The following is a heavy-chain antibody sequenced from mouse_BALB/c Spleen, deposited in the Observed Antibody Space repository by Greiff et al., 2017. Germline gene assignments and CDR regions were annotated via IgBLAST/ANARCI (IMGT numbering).Heavy chain of an antibody. CDR1: GFTFSSYA. Sequence: EVQGVESGGGLVKPGGSLKLSCAASGFTFSSYAMSWVRQTPEKRLEWVASISSGGSTYYPDSVKGRFTISRDNARNILYLQMSSLRSEDTALYYCARYPLTTATAMDYWGQGTSVTVSS. CDR3: ARYPLTTATAMDY. V-gene: IGHV5-6-5*01. CDR2: ISSGGST. D-gene: IGHD1-2*01. J-gene: IGHJ4*01.